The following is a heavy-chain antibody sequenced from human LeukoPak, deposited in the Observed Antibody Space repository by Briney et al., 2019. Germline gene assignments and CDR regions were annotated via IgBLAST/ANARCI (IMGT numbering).Heavy chain of an antibody. J-gene: IGHJ4*02. CDR3: ARVGASYDGLIDY. V-gene: IGHV1-18*01. D-gene: IGHD1-26*01. Sequence: ASVKVSXKASGYTFINSAIGWVRQAPGQGLEWMGWISPYNGYTKYAESLQGRVTMTTDTSPSTAYMELRSLRSDDTAMYYCARVGASYDGLIDYWGQGTRVTVSS. CDR2: ISPYNGYT. CDR1: GYTFINSA.